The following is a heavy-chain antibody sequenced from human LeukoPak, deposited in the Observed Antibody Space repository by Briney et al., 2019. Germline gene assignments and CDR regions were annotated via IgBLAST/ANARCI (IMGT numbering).Heavy chain of an antibody. CDR1: GGTFSIYA. V-gene: IGHV1-69*13. CDR2: IIPIFGTA. J-gene: IGHJ5*02. Sequence: ASVKVSCKASGGTFSIYAISWVRQAPGQGLEWMGGIIPIFGTANYAQKFQGRVTITADESTSTAYRELSSLRHEDTAVYYCASQFWSGYQRTGWFDTWGQGTMVTVSS. CDR3: ASQFWSGYQRTGWFDT. D-gene: IGHD3-3*01.